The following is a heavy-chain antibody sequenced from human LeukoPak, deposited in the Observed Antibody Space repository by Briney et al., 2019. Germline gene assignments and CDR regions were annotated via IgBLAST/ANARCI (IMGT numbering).Heavy chain of an antibody. CDR3: ARGGGKWLRLRVFDY. V-gene: IGHV4-34*01. CDR1: GGSFSGYY. J-gene: IGHJ4*02. CDR2: INHSGST. Sequence: SETLSLTCAVYGGSFSGYYWSWIRQPPGKGLEWIGEINHSGSTNYNPSLKSRVTISVDTSKHQFSLKLSSVTAADTAVYYCARGGGKWLRLRVFDYWGQGTLVTVSS. D-gene: IGHD5-12*01.